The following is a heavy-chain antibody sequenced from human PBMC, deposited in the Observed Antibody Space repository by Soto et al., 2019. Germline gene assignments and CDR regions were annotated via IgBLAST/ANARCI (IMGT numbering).Heavy chain of an antibody. CDR1: GGSISSYY. CDR3: ARYSRGCSGGSWCYYYGMDV. Sequence: PSETLSLTCPVSGGSISSYYWSWIRQPPGKGLEWIGYIYYSGSTNYNPSLKSRVTISVDTSKNQFSLKLSSVTAADTAVYYCARYSRGCSGGSWCYYYGMDVWGQGTTVTVSS. CDR2: IYYSGST. J-gene: IGHJ6*02. D-gene: IGHD2-15*01. V-gene: IGHV4-59*01.